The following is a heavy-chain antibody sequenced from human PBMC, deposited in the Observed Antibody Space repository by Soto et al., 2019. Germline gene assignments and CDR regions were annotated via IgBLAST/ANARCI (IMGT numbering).Heavy chain of an antibody. V-gene: IGHV4-34*01. CDR2: INHSGST. J-gene: IGHJ4*02. CDR3: ARGHDILTGSTRYFDY. CDR1: GGFFSGYY. Sequence: SETLSLTCAVYGGFFSGYYWSWIRQPPGKGLEWIGEINHSGSTNYSPSLKSRVTISVDTSKNQFSLKLSSVTAADTAVYYCARGHDILTGSTRYFDYWGQGTLVTVSS. D-gene: IGHD3-9*01.